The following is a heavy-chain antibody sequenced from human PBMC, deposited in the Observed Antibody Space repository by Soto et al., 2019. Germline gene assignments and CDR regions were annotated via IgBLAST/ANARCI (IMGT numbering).Heavy chain of an antibody. CDR3: ARDRYCSGGSCVGIDY. V-gene: IGHV1-69*04. CDR1: GGTFSSYT. CDR2: IIPILGIA. Sequence: ASVKVSCKASGGTFSSYTISWVRQAPGQGLEWMGRIIPILGIANYAQKFQGRVTITADKSTSTAYMELSSLRSEDTAVYYCARDRYCSGGSCVGIDYSGQGTLVTVSS. J-gene: IGHJ4*02. D-gene: IGHD2-15*01.